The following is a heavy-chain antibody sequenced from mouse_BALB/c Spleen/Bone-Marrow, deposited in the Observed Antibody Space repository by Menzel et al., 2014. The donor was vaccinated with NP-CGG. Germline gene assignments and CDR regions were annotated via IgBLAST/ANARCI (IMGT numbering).Heavy chain of an antibody. J-gene: IGHJ2*01. CDR3: VRSGSSSGYFDY. CDR1: GFTFSSFG. Sequence: EVKLMESGGGLVQPGGSRKLSCAASGFTFSSFGMHWVRQAPEKGLEWVAYISSGSSTIYYGDTVMGRFTIPRDNPKNTLFLQMTSLRSEDTATYYCVRSGSSSGYFDYWGQGTTLTVSS. D-gene: IGHD1-1*01. V-gene: IGHV5-17*02. CDR2: ISSGSSTI.